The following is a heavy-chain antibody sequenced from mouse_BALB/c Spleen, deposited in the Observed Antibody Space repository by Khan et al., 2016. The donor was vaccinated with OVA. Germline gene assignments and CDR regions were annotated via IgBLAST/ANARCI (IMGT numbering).Heavy chain of an antibody. CDR2: IWSAGST. V-gene: IGHV2-2*02. J-gene: IGHJ3*01. CDR1: GFSLTNYS. D-gene: IGHD2-4*01. Sequence: QVQLKESGPGLVQPSQSLSITCTVSGFSLTNYSVHWVRQSPGKGLERLGAIWSAGSTDYNAAFISRLTIRKDNSRSQVFFKMNSLQPNDTAIYYCARRGYDYGRGALFAYWGQGTLVTVSA. CDR3: ARRGYDYGRGALFAY.